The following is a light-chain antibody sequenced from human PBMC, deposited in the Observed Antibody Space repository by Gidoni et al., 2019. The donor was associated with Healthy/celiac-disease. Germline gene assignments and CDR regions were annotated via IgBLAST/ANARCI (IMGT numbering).Light chain of an antibody. V-gene: IGKV3-11*01. CDR3: QQRSNWLT. Sequence: IVLTQSLATLSLSPGGRATLSCRASQSVSSYLAWYQQKPGQAPRLLIYDAYNRATGIPSRFSGIGSGTDFTLTISSLEPEDFAVYYCQQRSNWLTFGGGTKVEIK. CDR1: QSVSSY. J-gene: IGKJ4*01. CDR2: DAY.